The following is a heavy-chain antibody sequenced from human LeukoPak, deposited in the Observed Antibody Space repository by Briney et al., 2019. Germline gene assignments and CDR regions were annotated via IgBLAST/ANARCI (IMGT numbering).Heavy chain of an antibody. J-gene: IGHJ4*02. V-gene: IGHV4-39*02. CDR3: ARDPGATDNRDY. D-gene: IGHD1-26*01. Sequence: KPSETLSLTCTVSGGSISSSSYYWGWIRQPPGKGLEWIGSIYYSGSTYYNPSLKSRVTISVDTSKNQFSLKLSSVTAADTAVYYCARDPGATDNRDYWSQGTLVTVSS. CDR1: GGSISSSSYY. CDR2: IYYSGST.